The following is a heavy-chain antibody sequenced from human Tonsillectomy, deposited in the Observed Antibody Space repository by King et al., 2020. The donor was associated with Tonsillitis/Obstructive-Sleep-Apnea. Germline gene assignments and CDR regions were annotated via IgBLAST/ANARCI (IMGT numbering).Heavy chain of an antibody. V-gene: IGHV3-30*18. D-gene: IGHD3-22*01. CDR3: AKEAPPNYYDSSGPKRNTREYHFDY. J-gene: IGHJ4*02. CDR1: GFTFSSYG. CDR2: ISYDGSNK. Sequence: VQLVESGGGVVQPGRSLRLSCAASGFTFSSYGMHWVRKAPGKGLEWVAVISYDGSNKNYVDSVKGRFTISRDNSKNTLYLQMNSLRAEDTAVYYCAKEAPPNYYDSSGPKRNTREYHFDYWGRGTLVTVSA.